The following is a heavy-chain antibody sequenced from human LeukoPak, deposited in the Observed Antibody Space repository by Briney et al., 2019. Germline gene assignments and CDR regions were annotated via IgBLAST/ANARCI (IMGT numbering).Heavy chain of an antibody. D-gene: IGHD2-15*01. V-gene: IGHV3-7*01. Sequence: GGSLRLSCAVSGITLSNYGMSWVRQAPGKGLEWVANIKQDGSEKYYVDSVKGRFTISRDNAKNSLYLQMNSLRAEDTAVYYCARADIVVVVAATEGFDYWGQGTLVTVSS. CDR1: GITLSNYG. CDR3: ARADIVVVVAATEGFDY. CDR2: IKQDGSEK. J-gene: IGHJ4*02.